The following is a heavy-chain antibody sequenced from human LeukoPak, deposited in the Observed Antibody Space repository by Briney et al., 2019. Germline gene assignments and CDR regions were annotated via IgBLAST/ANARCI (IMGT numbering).Heavy chain of an antibody. D-gene: IGHD2-2*01. CDR2: ISSSSSYI. J-gene: IGHJ6*03. Sequence: GGSLRLSCAASGFTFSSYSMNWVRQAPGKGLEWVSSISSSSSYIYYADSVKGRFTISRDNAKNSLYLQMNSLRDEDTAVYYCARGVYCSSTSCYSYYYYMDVWGKGTTVTVSS. V-gene: IGHV3-21*01. CDR1: GFTFSSYS. CDR3: ARGVYCSSTSCYSYYYYMDV.